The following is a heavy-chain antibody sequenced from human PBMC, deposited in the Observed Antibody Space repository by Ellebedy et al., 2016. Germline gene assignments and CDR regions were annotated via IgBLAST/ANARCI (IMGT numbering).Heavy chain of an antibody. CDR1: GFSFSSYW. J-gene: IGHJ4*02. Sequence: GGSLRLSCAASGFSFSSYWMIWVRQAPGKGLEWVASIKEDGSVKHYVDSVKGRFTISRDNAKNSLFLQMNSLRAEDTAVYYCARDEAASWNSWGQGTLVTVSS. CDR2: IKEDGSVK. CDR3: ARDEAASWNS. D-gene: IGHD2-15*01. V-gene: IGHV3-7*01.